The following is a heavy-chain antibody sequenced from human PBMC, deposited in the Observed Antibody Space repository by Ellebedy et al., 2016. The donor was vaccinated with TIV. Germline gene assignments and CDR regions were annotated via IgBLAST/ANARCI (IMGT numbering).Heavy chain of an antibody. D-gene: IGHD5-18*01. V-gene: IGHV1-2*04. CDR3: ARGRRQLWIAGVDY. J-gene: IGHJ4*02. CDR1: GYTFTDYY. Sequence: ASVKVSCXASGYTFTDYYVHWVRQAPGQGPEWMGWINPNGGGTNYAQKFRGWVTMTRDTSISTAYMELSRLKSDDTAVYYCARGRRQLWIAGVDYWGQGTLVTVSS. CDR2: INPNGGGT.